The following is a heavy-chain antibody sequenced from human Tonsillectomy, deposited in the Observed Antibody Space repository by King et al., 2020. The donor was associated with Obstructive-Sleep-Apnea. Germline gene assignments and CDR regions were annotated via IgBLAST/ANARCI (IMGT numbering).Heavy chain of an antibody. J-gene: IGHJ4*02. CDR3: AREGVNNYPFDY. D-gene: IGHD5-24*01. Sequence: LQLQESGPGLVKPSETLSLTCTVSGGSISSSTYYWGWIRQPPGKGLEWIGSIYYSGSTYYNPSLQSRVIISLDTSKNQFSLKLSSVTAADTAVYYCAREGVNNYPFDYWGQGTLVTVSS. CDR2: IYYSGST. V-gene: IGHV4-39*07. CDR1: GGSISSSTYY.